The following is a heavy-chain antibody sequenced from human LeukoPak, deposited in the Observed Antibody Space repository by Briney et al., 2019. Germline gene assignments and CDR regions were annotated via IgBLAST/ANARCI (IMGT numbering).Heavy chain of an antibody. Sequence: GGSLRLSCAASGFTFSDCYMSWIRQVPGKGLEWVSYISSSGSTIYYADSVKGRFTISRDNAKNSLYLQMSSLRAEDTAVYYCARGDGDPPTLGYCSGGSCDFDFWGQGALVTVSS. V-gene: IGHV3-11*04. CDR3: ARGDGDPPTLGYCSGGSCDFDF. CDR1: GFTFSDCY. CDR2: ISSSGSTI. J-gene: IGHJ4*02. D-gene: IGHD2-15*01.